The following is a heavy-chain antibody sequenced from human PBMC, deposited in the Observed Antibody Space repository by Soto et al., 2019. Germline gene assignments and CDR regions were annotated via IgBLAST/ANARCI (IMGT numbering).Heavy chain of an antibody. J-gene: IGHJ3*02. CDR2: ISSSSSYI. V-gene: IGHV3-21*01. Sequence: GSLRLSGAASGFTFSSYSMNWVRQAPGKGLEWVSSISSSSSYIYYSDSVKGRFTISRDNAKNSLYLQMNSLRAEDTAVYYCARDLKDAFDIWGQGTMVTVSS. CDR3: ARDLKDAFDI. CDR1: GFTFSSYS.